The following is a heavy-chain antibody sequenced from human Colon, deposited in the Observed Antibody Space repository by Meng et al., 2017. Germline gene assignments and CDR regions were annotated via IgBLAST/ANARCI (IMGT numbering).Heavy chain of an antibody. CDR2: IYSDGTT. V-gene: IGHV3-53*04. CDR1: GFTVSDNY. CDR3: ARGVTVVTGSLTYYYGLGV. J-gene: IGHJ6*02. Sequence: GESLKISCAVSGFTVSDNYMNWVRQAPGKGLEWVSVIYSDGTTYYADSVKGRFTISRHSSTNTPTLQMSSLRPDDTAVYYCARGVTVVTGSLTYYYGLGVWGQGTTVTVSS. D-gene: IGHD4-23*01.